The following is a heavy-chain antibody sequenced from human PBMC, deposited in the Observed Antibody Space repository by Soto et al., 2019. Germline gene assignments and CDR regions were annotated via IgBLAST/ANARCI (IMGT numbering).Heavy chain of an antibody. V-gene: IGHV1-69*13. J-gene: IGHJ6*02. D-gene: IGHD3-22*01. CDR1: GGTFSSYA. Sequence: SVKVSCKASGGTFSSYAISWVRQAPGQGLEWMGGIIPIFGTANYAQKFQGRVTITADESTSTAYMELSSLRSEDTAVYYCARGVEADYYDTSGPVRYGMGVWGQETTVTVSS. CDR2: IIPIFGTA. CDR3: ARGVEADYYDTSGPVRYGMGV.